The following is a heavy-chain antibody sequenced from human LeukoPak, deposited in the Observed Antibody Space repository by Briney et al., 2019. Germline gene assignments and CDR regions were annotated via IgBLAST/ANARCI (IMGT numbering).Heavy chain of an antibody. V-gene: IGHV4-59*01. CDR2: IYYSAST. Sequence: PSETLSLTCTVSGGSISSYYWSWIRQPPGEGLEWIGNIYYSASTNYNPSLKSRVTISVDTSKNQCSLRLNSVTAADTAVYYCARGGDPHYGMDVWGQGTTVTVSS. J-gene: IGHJ6*02. CDR1: GGSISSYY. CDR3: ARGGDPHYGMDV. D-gene: IGHD2-21*01.